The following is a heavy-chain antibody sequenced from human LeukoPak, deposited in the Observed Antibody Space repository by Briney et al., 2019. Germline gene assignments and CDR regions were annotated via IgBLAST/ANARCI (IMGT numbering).Heavy chain of an antibody. V-gene: IGHV3-9*01. CDR1: GFTFDDYA. Sequence: LRLSCAASGFTFDDYAMHWVRQAPGKGLEWVSGISWNSGSMGYADSVKGRFTISRDNAKNSLYLQMNSLRAEDTALYYCAKETASGAYYWGQGTLVTVSS. D-gene: IGHD3-10*01. J-gene: IGHJ4*02. CDR3: AKETASGAYY. CDR2: ISWNSGSM.